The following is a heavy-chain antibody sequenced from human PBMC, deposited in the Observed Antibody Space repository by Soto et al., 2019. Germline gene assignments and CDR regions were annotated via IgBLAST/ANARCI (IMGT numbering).Heavy chain of an antibody. CDR2: ISYDGSNK. D-gene: IGHD3-22*01. Sequence: PGGSLRLSCAASGFNFSSYAMHWVRQAPGKGLEWVAVISYDGSNKYYADSVKGRFTISRDNSKNTLYLQMNSLRAEDTAVYYCAREHRHYYDSSGLDYWGQGTLVTVSS. J-gene: IGHJ4*02. V-gene: IGHV3-30-3*01. CDR1: GFNFSSYA. CDR3: AREHRHYYDSSGLDY.